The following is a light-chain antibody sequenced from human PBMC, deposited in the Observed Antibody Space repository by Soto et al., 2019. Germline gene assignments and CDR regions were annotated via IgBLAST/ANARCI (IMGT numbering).Light chain of an antibody. CDR2: ADS. J-gene: IGLJ2*01. CDR3: QVWDSSSDHVV. V-gene: IGLV3-21*02. CDR1: NIGGKS. Sequence: SYELTQPPSVSVAPGQTARITCGGTNIGGKSVHWYQQKPGQAPVLVVYADSDRPSGIPERFSGSNSGNTATLTINRVEAGDETDYYCQVWDSSSDHVVFGGGTKLTVL.